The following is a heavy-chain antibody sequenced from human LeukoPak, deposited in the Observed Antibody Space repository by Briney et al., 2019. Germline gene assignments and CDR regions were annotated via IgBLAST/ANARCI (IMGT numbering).Heavy chain of an antibody. CDR1: GFTFSSYS. J-gene: IGHJ6*03. CDR2: ISSSSSTI. V-gene: IGHV3-48*01. D-gene: IGHD5-18*01. Sequence: GGSLRLSCAASGFTFSSYSMNWVRQAPGKGLEWVSYISSSSSTIYYADSVKGRFTISRDNAKNSLYLQMNSLRAEDTAVYYCAKKPRSYGCHYYYMDVWGKGTTVTVSS. CDR3: AKKPRSYGCHYYYMDV.